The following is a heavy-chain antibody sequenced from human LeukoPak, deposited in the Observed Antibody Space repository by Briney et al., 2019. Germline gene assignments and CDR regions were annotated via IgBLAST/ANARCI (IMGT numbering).Heavy chain of an antibody. Sequence: SETLSLTCAVYGGSFSGYYWSWIRQPPGKGLEWIGEINHSGSTNYNPSLKSRVTISVDTSKNQFSRKLSSVTAADTAVYYCARGAGAMRRVQFDYWGQGTLVTVSS. V-gene: IGHV4-34*01. J-gene: IGHJ4*02. D-gene: IGHD2-2*01. CDR1: GGSFSGYY. CDR3: ARGAGAMRRVQFDY. CDR2: INHSGST.